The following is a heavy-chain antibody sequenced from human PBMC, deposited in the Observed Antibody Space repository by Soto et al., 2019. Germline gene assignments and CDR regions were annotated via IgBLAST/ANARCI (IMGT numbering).Heavy chain of an antibody. D-gene: IGHD3-10*01. J-gene: IGHJ4*02. CDR1: GGSFSGYY. CDR3: ARGWGSYGSGSY. CDR2: INHSGST. Sequence: SETLSLTCAVYGGSFSGYYWSWIRQPPGEGLEWIGEINHSGSTNYNPSLKSRVTISVDTSKNQFSLKLSSVTAADTAVYYCARGWGSYGSGSYWGQGTLVTVSS. V-gene: IGHV4-34*01.